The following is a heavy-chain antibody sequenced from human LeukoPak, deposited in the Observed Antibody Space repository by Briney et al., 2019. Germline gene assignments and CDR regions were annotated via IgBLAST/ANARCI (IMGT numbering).Heavy chain of an antibody. CDR2: IYHSGST. CDR1: GYSIGSGYY. CDR3: AGSKDFWSGYYRY. Sequence: SETLSLTCAVSGYSIGSGYYWGWIRPPPGKGLEWIGSIYHSGSTYYNPSLKSRVTISVDTSKNQFSLKLSSVTAADTAVYYCAGSKDFWSGYYRYWGQGTLVTVSS. J-gene: IGHJ4*02. D-gene: IGHD3-3*01. V-gene: IGHV4-38-2*01.